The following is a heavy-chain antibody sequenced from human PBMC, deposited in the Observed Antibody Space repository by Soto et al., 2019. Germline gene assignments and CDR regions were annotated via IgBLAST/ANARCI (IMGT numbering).Heavy chain of an antibody. CDR1: GFSLSTSGMC. Sequence: SGPTLVNPTQTLTLTCTFSGFSLSTSGMCVSWIRQPPGKALEWLARIDWGDDKYYSTSLKTRLTISKDTSKNQVVLTMTNMDPVDTATYYCIQSRCGGDCLQSYASYYYYGMDVWGQGITVSVSS. D-gene: IGHD2-21*02. CDR3: IQSRCGGDCLQSYASYYYYGMDV. CDR2: IDWGDDK. V-gene: IGHV2-70*12. J-gene: IGHJ6*02.